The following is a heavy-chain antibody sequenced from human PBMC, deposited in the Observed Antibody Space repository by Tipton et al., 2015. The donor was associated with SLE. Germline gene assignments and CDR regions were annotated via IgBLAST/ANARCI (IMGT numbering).Heavy chain of an antibody. CDR1: GYSFTSYW. D-gene: IGHD6-25*01. CDR2: IYPGDSDT. V-gene: IGHV5-51*01. CDR3: ARRYAATAPFDY. J-gene: IGHJ4*02. Sequence: QSGAEVKKPGESLKISCKGSGYSFTSYWIGWVRQMPGKGLEWMGIIYPGDSDTRYSPSFQGQVTIPADKSIATAYLQWISRKASDTAMYYCARRYAATAPFDYWGQGTLVTVSS.